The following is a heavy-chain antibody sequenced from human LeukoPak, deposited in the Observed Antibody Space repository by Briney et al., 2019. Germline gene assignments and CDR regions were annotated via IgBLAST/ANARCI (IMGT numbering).Heavy chain of an antibody. CDR1: GGSFSGYY. D-gene: IGHD6-13*01. J-gene: IGHJ6*02. Sequence: SETLSLTCAVYGGSFSGYYWSWIRQPPGKGLEWIGEINHSGSTNYNPSLKSRVTISVDTSKNQFSLKLSSVTAADTAVYYCARGPASSWYHPWVYYYHYGMDVWGQGTTVTVSS. CDR3: ARGPASSWYHPWVYYYHYGMDV. CDR2: INHSGST. V-gene: IGHV4-34*01.